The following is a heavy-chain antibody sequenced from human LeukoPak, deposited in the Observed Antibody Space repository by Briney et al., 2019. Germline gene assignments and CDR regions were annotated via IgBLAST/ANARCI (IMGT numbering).Heavy chain of an antibody. CDR1: GGSINSGGYY. Sequence: SQTLSLTCTVSGGSINSGGYYWSWIRQHPGKGLEWIGYIYYSGSTYYHPSLKSRVTISVDTSKNQFSLKLSSVTAADTAVYYCARANYYDSSGYYYFDSWGQGTLVTVSS. D-gene: IGHD3-22*01. CDR2: IYYSGST. CDR3: ARANYYDSSGYYYFDS. J-gene: IGHJ4*02. V-gene: IGHV4-31*03.